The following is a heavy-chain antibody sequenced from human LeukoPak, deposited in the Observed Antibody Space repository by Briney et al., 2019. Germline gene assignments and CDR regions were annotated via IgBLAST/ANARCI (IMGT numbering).Heavy chain of an antibody. Sequence: PGRSLRLSCAASGFTFSSYAMSWVRQAPGKGLEWVSAISGSGGSTYYADSVKGRFTISRDNSKNTLYLQMNSLRAEDTAVYYCAKLSDYTYYYSMDVWGQGTTVTVSS. V-gene: IGHV3-23*01. CDR3: AKLSDYTYYYSMDV. J-gene: IGHJ6*02. CDR2: ISGSGGST. CDR1: GFTFSSYA. D-gene: IGHD3-10*01.